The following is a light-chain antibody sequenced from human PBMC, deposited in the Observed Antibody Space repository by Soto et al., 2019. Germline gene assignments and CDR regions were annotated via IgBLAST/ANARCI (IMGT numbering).Light chain of an antibody. J-gene: IGLJ2*01. V-gene: IGLV2-14*01. CDR1: SSDVGGYNY. CDR3: SSYTSSSTPHVV. CDR2: DVS. Sequence: QAVLTQPASVSGSPGQSITISCTGTSSDVGGYNYVSWYQQYPGKAPKLMIYDVSNRPSGVSNRFSGSKSGNTASLTISGLQAEDVADYYCSSYTSSSTPHVVFGGGTKLTVL.